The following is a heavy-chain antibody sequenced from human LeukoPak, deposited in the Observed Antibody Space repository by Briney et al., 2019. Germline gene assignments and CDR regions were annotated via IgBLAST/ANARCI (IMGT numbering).Heavy chain of an antibody. V-gene: IGHV4-34*01. D-gene: IGHD3-16*01. CDR1: GGSFCGYY. Sequence: SETLSLTCAVYGGSFCGYYWSWIRQPPGKGLEWIGEINHSGSTNYNPSLKSRVTISVDTSKNQFSLKLSSVTAADTAVYYCARSRRTGAYLWGQGTLVTVSS. CDR3: ARSRRTGAYL. CDR2: INHSGST. J-gene: IGHJ4*02.